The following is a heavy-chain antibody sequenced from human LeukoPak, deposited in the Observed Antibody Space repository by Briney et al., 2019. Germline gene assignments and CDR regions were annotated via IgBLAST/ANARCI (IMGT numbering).Heavy chain of an antibody. CDR1: GFTFSSYS. D-gene: IGHD3-3*01. CDR3: ARVWYYDFWSGYSCLDY. CDR2: ISSTSSNT. J-gene: IGHJ4*02. Sequence: PGGSLRLSCAASGFTFSSYSMNWVRQAPGKGLEWVSSISSTSSNTNYADSVNGRITISRDNAKNSLYLQMNSLRAEDTAVYYCARVWYYDFWSGYSCLDYWGQGTLVTVSS. V-gene: IGHV3-21*01.